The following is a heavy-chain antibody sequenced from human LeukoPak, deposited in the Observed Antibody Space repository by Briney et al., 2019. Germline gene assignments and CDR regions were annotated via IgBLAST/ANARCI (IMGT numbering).Heavy chain of an antibody. CDR2: INGGGVNT. CDR1: GCTFSSYA. D-gene: IGHD4-11*01. V-gene: IGHV3-23*01. CDR3: AKDLYSNYGPADY. J-gene: IGHJ4*02. Sequence: SGGSLRLSCAASGCTFSSYAMSWVRQAPGKGLEWVSTINGGGVNTHYADSVGGRFTISRDNSKNTLFLQMNSLRDEDTAVYYCAKDLYSNYGPADYWGQGNLVTVSS.